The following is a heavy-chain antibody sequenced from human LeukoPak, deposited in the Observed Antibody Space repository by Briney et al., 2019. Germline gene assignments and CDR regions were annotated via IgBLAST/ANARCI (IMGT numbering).Heavy chain of an antibody. CDR3: ARGWELDP. D-gene: IGHD1-26*01. V-gene: IGHV3-7*05. J-gene: IGHJ5*02. CDR2: IKQDGSEK. CDR1: GFPFSRYW. Sequence: GGSLRLSCAASGFPFSRYWLSWVRQAPGEGLEWVANIKQDGSEKYYVDSVKGRFTISRDNAKNSLYLQMNSLRVEDTAVYYCARGWELDPWGQGTLVTVSS.